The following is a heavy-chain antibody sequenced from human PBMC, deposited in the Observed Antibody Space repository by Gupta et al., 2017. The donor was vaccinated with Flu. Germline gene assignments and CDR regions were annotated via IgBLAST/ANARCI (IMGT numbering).Heavy chain of an antibody. CDR3: AKLSEWGILVAATTIDS. Sequence: YAMAWVRQAPGKGLEWVSIISGSGGTTYTTDCADSVKGRFTISRDASKNTLSLQMHSLRAEDTAVYYCAKLSEWGILVAATTIDSWGQGTLVTVSS. J-gene: IGHJ4*02. CDR1: YA. V-gene: IGHV3-23*01. D-gene: IGHD6-19*01. CDR2: ISGSGGTT.